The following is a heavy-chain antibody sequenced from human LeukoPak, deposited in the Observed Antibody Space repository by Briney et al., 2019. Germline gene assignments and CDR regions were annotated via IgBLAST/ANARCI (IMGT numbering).Heavy chain of an antibody. CDR2: INSDGSST. J-gene: IGHJ5*02. Sequence: GGSLRLSCAASGFTFSSYWMHWVRQAPGKGLVWVSRINSDGSSTSYADSVKGRFTISRDNAKNTLYLQMNSLRAEDTAVYYCARENMVRGVIYWFDPWGQGTLVTVSS. CDR1: GFTFSSYW. V-gene: IGHV3-74*01. D-gene: IGHD3-10*01. CDR3: ARENMVRGVIYWFDP.